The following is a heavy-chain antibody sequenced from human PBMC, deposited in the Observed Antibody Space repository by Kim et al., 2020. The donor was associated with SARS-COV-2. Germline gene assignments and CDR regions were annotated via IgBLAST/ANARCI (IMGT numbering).Heavy chain of an antibody. J-gene: IGHJ4*02. Sequence: NPTLKSRVTIAVDTAKNQFSLKLSSVTAADTAVYYCARDHAAAAWYYFDYWGQGTLVTVSS. V-gene: IGHV4-59*01. D-gene: IGHD6-13*01. CDR3: ARDHAAAAWYYFDY.